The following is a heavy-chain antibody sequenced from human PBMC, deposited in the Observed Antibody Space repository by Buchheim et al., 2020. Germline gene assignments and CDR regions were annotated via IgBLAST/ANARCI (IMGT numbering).Heavy chain of an antibody. Sequence: QVQLVQSGAEVKKPGASVKVSCKASGYTFSRYDINWVRQATGQGLEWMGWMNPNSGNTGYAQKFQGRVTMTRDTSKSTAYMELSSPGPKDTAVYYCGRDNRPDGMDVWGQGTT. CDR2: MNPNSGNT. V-gene: IGHV1-8*01. D-gene: IGHD1-14*01. J-gene: IGHJ6*02. CDR1: GYTFSRYD. CDR3: GRDNRPDGMDV.